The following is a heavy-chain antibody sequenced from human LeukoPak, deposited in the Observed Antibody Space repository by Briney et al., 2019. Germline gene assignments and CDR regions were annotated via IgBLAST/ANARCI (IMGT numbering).Heavy chain of an antibody. CDR1: GYGFTSYS. J-gene: IGHJ4*02. V-gene: IGHV1-18*01. CDR2: ISPYNGNT. CDR3: ARDGGGRYVSRQYDF. Sequence: GASVKVSCKASGYGFTSYSFSWVRQAPGHGPEWMGWISPYNGNTDYAQKFQGRVTLTTDTSTRTAYLELRSLRSDDTAVYYCARDGGGRYVSRQYDFWGQGTLVTVS. D-gene: IGHD3-16*01.